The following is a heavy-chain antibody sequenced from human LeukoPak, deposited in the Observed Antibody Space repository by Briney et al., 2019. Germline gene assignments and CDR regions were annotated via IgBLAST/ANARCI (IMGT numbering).Heavy chain of an antibody. V-gene: IGHV1-2*02. D-gene: IGHD3-3*01. CDR3: ARGLAIFGVVIPTFFDY. J-gene: IGHJ4*02. Sequence: ASVKVSCKASGYTFTVYYMHWVRQAPGQGLEWMGWINPNSGGTNYAQKFQGRVTMTRDTSITTAYMELSRLISDDTAVYYCARGLAIFGVVIPTFFDYWGQGTLVTVSS. CDR2: INPNSGGT. CDR1: GYTFTVYY.